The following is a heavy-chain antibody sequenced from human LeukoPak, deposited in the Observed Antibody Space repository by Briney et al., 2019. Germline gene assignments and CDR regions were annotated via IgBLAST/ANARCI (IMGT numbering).Heavy chain of an antibody. V-gene: IGHV3-48*03. CDR2: ISSSGSTI. D-gene: IGHD3-10*01. CDR1: RFTFSSYE. Sequence: PGGSLRLSCAASRFTFSSYEMNWVRQAPGKGLEWVSYISSSGSTIYYADSVKGRFTISRDKAKNSLYLQMNSLRAEDTAVYYCAREGPYYYGSGSYYEYWGQGTLVTVSS. J-gene: IGHJ4*02. CDR3: AREGPYYYGSGSYYEY.